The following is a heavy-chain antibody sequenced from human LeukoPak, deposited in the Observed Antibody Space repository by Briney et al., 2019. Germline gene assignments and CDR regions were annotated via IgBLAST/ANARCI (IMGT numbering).Heavy chain of an antibody. CDR3: ARARSVVVPAAGVFDY. Sequence: SETLSLTCAVYDGSFSGYYWSWIRQPPGKGLEWIGEINHSGSTNYNPSLKSRVTISVDTSKNQFSLKLSSVTAADTAVYYCARARSVVVPAAGVFDYWGQGTLVTVSS. CDR2: INHSGST. D-gene: IGHD2-2*01. J-gene: IGHJ4*02. CDR1: DGSFSGYY. V-gene: IGHV4-34*01.